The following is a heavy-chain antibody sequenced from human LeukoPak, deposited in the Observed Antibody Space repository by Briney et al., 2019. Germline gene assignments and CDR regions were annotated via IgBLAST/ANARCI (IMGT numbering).Heavy chain of an antibody. CDR3: ARGVHGYSYGYVPWELYSYMDV. CDR2: FYTSGHT. Sequence: NPSETLSLTCTVSGGSINSGSYYWSWIRQPAGKGLEWMGHFYTSGHTSYNPSLKSRVTISVDTSKNQFSLKMNSVTAADTAVYYCARGVHGYSYGYVPWELYSYMDVWGKGTTVTVSS. D-gene: IGHD5-18*01. CDR1: GGSINSGSYY. V-gene: IGHV4-61*09. J-gene: IGHJ6*03.